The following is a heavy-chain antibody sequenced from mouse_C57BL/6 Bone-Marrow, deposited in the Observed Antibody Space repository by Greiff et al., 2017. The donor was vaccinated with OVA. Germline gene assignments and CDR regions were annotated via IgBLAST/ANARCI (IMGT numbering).Heavy chain of an antibody. CDR2: IDPENGYT. D-gene: IGHD2-2*01. CDR3: TSIYYGYDGFAY. Sequence: VQLQQSGAELVRPGASVKLSCTASGFNIKDDYMHWVKQRPEQGLEWIGWIDPENGYTEYASKFQGKATITADTPSNTAYLQLSSLTSEDTAVYYCTSIYYGYDGFAYWGGGTLVTVSA. CDR1: GFNIKDDY. V-gene: IGHV14-4*01. J-gene: IGHJ3*01.